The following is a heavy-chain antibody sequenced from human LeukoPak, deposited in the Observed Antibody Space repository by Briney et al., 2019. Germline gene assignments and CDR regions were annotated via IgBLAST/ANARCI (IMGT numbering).Heavy chain of an antibody. J-gene: IGHJ2*01. CDR1: GFTFSSYG. Sequence: GGSLRLSCAASGFTFSSYGIHWVRQAPGKGLEWVAVIWYDGGNKYYADSVKGRFTSSRDNAKNSLYLQMNRLRAEDTAVYYCARGYWNFGLWGRGTQVTVSS. V-gene: IGHV3-33*01. CDR2: IWYDGGNK. CDR3: ARGYWNFGL.